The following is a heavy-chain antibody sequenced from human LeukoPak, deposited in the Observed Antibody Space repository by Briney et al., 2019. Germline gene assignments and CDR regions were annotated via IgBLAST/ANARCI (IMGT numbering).Heavy chain of an antibody. CDR2: ISAYNGNT. D-gene: IGHD6-13*01. J-gene: IGHJ4*02. CDR1: GYTFTSYG. Sequence: ASVKVSCKASGYTFTSYGISWVRQAPGQGLEWMGWISAYNGNTNYAQKLQGRVTMTTDTSTSTAHMELRSLRSDDTAVYYCARGRGSSWYGLTITYWGQGTLVTVSS. CDR3: ARGRGSSWYGLTITY. V-gene: IGHV1-18*01.